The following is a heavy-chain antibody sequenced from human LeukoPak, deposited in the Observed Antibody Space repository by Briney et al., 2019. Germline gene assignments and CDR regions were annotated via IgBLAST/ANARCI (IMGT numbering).Heavy chain of an antibody. CDR1: GYSISSGYY. J-gene: IGHJ2*01. Sequence: SETLSLTCTVSGYSISSGYYWGWIRQPPGKGLEWIGSIYHSGSTYYNPSLKSRVTISVDTSKNQFSLKLSSVTAADTAVYYCARYIRYFDLWGRGTLVTVSS. V-gene: IGHV4-38-2*02. CDR3: ARYIRYFDL. CDR2: IYHSGST.